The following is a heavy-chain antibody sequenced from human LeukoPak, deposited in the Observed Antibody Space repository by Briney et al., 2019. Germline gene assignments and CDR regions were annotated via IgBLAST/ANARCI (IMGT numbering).Heavy chain of an antibody. CDR1: GFTFSNAW. CDR3: TTDPWARLDFWSGYPSIPLDY. D-gene: IGHD3-3*01. CDR2: IKSKTDGGTT. J-gene: IGHJ4*02. Sequence: GGSLRLSCAASGFTFSNAWMSWVRQAPGKGLEWVGRIKSKTDGGTTDYAAPVKGRFTISRDDSKNTLYLQMNSLKTEDTAVYYCTTDPWARLDFWSGYPSIPLDYWGQGTLVTVSS. V-gene: IGHV3-15*01.